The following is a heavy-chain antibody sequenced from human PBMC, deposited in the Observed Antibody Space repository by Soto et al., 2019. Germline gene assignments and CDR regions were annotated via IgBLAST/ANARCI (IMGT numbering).Heavy chain of an antibody. CDR1: GFTFSSYS. Sequence: EVQLVESGGGLVQPGGSLRLSCAASGFTFSSYSMNWVRQAPGKGLEWVSYISGSSSTIYYADSVKGRFTISRDNAKNSLYLQMNSLRAEDTAVYYCARGRYYFDYWGQGTLVTVSS. V-gene: IGHV3-48*01. CDR3: ARGRYYFDY. J-gene: IGHJ4*02. CDR2: ISGSSSTI.